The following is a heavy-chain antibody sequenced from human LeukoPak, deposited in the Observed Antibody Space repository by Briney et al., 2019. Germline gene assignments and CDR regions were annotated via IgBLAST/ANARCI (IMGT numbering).Heavy chain of an antibody. J-gene: IGHJ4*02. CDR2: ISSTSSLI. Sequence: PGGSLRLSCAASGFTFSSFNMNWVRRARGKGLEWVSSISSTSSLIWSADSLKGRFTISRDNAKNSLYLQMDSLRAEDTAVYYCARYNSGWNDYWGQGTLVTVSS. V-gene: IGHV3-21*01. CDR1: GFTFSSFN. CDR3: ARYNSGWNDY. D-gene: IGHD6-19*01.